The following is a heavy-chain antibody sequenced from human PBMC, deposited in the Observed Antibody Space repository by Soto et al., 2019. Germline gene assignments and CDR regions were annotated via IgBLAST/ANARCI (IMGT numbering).Heavy chain of an antibody. V-gene: IGHV1-69*01. D-gene: IGHD2-2*01. Sequence: QVQLVQSGAEVKKPGSSVKVSCKASGGTFSSYAISWVRQAPGQGLEWMGGIIPIFGTANYAQKFQGRVTITADESTSTAYMELSSLRSEDTAVYYCAIDCSSTSCYGDYYYGMDVWGQGTTVTVSS. CDR3: AIDCSSTSCYGDYYYGMDV. J-gene: IGHJ6*02. CDR1: GGTFSSYA. CDR2: IIPIFGTA.